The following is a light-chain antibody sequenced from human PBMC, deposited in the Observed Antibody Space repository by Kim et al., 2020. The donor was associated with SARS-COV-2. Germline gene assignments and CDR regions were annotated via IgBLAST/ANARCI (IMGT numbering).Light chain of an antibody. CDR3: QAWDSSTGV. CDR1: QLGDKY. CDR2: QDS. J-gene: IGLJ1*01. Sequence: YELTHPPSVSVSPGQTASITCSGDQLGDKYACWYQQKPGQSPVLVIYQDSKRPSGIPERFSGSNSGNTATLTISGTQAMDEADYYCQAWDSSTGVFGTGTKVTVL. V-gene: IGLV3-1*01.